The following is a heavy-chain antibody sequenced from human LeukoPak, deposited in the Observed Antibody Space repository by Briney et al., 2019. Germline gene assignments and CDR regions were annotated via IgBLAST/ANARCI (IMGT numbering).Heavy chain of an antibody. CDR1: GFTFSTYS. V-gene: IGHV3-48*02. Sequence: GGSLRLSCAASGFTFSTYSMNWVRQAPGKGLEWVSYISVGSKTIYYADSVKGRFTISRDDAKNSLYLQMNSLRDEDTAMYYCARDIDYWGQGTLVTVSP. CDR3: ARDIDY. J-gene: IGHJ4*02. CDR2: ISVGSKTI.